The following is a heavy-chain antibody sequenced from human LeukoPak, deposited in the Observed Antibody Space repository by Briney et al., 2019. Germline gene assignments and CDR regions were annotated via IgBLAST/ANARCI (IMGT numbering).Heavy chain of an antibody. J-gene: IGHJ6*02. CDR2: ISGSGGST. CDR1: GFSFSSYA. D-gene: IGHD2-8*01. V-gene: IGHV3-23*01. Sequence: AGSLTLSCAVSGFSFSSYAMSWVRHPQGPGMEWVSAISGSGGSTYYANSVKGRLTISRGNSKKTLYLQMTSLRAEDTAVYYCANTEECVLQGDYYGMDVWGQGTTVTVSS. CDR3: ANTEECVLQGDYYGMDV.